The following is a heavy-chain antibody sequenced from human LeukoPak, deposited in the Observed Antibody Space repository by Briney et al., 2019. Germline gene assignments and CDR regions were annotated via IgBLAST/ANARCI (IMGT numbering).Heavy chain of an antibody. V-gene: IGHV3-7*03. Sequence: GGSLRLSCAASGFTFRSSWMTWVRQAPGKGLEWVANINQDGSERYYVDSAKARFTMSRDNAKNSLYLQMNSLRAEDTAAYFCARDNRAVVLDAYDIWGQGTMVTVSS. CDR2: INQDGSER. CDR3: ARDNRAVVLDAYDI. CDR1: GFTFRSSW. J-gene: IGHJ3*02. D-gene: IGHD6-19*01.